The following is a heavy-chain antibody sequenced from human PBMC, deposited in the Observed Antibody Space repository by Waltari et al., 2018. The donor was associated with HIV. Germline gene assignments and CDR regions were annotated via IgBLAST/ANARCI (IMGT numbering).Heavy chain of an antibody. CDR2: INSEWSIT. D-gene: IGHD5-18*01. Sequence: EVQLVESGGGLVQPGGSLRLSCAASGFPFSTYWPHWVRQAPGKGLLWVSRINSEWSITSHADSVKGRFNISRDNARNTLYLQMNSLGAEDTAMYYCAKGGTSGYTFGFGRWGQGTLVTVSS. J-gene: IGHJ1*01. CDR1: GFPFSTYW. V-gene: IGHV3-74*01. CDR3: AKGGTSGYTFGFGR.